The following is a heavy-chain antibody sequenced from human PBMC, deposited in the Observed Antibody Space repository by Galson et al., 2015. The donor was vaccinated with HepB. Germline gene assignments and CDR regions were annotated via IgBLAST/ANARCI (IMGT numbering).Heavy chain of an antibody. Sequence: SETLSLTCAVSGYSISSGYYWGWIRQPPGKGLEWIGSIYHSGSTYYNPSLKSRVTISVDTSKNQFSLKLSSVTAADTAVYYCASHDSRVDGMDVWGQGTTVTVSS. CDR3: ASHDSRVDGMDV. CDR2: IYHSGST. D-gene: IGHD3-22*01. J-gene: IGHJ6*02. CDR1: GYSISSGYY. V-gene: IGHV4-38-2*01.